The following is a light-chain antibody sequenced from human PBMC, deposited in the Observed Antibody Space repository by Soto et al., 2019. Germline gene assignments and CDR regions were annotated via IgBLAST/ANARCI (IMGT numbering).Light chain of an antibody. CDR1: QSLVHSDGIAY. CDR3: MQGTHWPIT. J-gene: IGKJ5*01. V-gene: IGKV2-30*02. CDR2: KVS. Sequence: DVVMTQSPLSLPVTLGQPASISCRSNQSLVHSDGIAYFSWFQQRPGRSPRRLIYKVSNRASGGPARFSGSGSGTDFALKISRVEAEDVGVYYCMQGTHWPITLGQGTRLEIK.